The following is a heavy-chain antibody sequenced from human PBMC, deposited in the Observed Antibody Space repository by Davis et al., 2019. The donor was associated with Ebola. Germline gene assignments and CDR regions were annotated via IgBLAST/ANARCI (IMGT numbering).Heavy chain of an antibody. CDR2: ISWDGEST. CDR1: GFTFDDYT. D-gene: IGHD3-3*01. Sequence: PGGSLRLSCAASGFTFDDYTIHWVRQAPGKGLEWVSLISWDGESTWYADSVKGRFTISRDNSKNSLYLQMNSLRAEDSAVYYCAIFGVVSHDAFDIWGQGTMVTVSS. CDR3: AIFGVVSHDAFDI. V-gene: IGHV3-43*01. J-gene: IGHJ3*02.